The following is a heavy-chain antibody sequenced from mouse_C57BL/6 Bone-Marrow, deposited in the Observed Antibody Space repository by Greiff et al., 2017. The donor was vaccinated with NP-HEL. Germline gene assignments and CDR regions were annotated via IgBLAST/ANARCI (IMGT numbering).Heavy chain of an antibody. J-gene: IGHJ3*01. D-gene: IGHD1-1*01. Sequence: EVQLQESGGGLVKPGGSLKLSCAASGFTFSSYAMSWVRQTPEKRLEWVATISDGGSYTYYPDNVKGRFTISRDNAKNNLYLQMSHLKSEDTAMYYCARRYYYGSTWFAYWGQGTLVTVSA. CDR1: GFTFSSYA. CDR3: ARRYYYGSTWFAY. CDR2: ISDGGSYT. V-gene: IGHV5-4*03.